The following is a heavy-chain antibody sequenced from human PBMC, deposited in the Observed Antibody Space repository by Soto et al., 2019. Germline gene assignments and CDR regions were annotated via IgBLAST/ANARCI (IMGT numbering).Heavy chain of an antibody. CDR2: ISSSSSYI. CDR3: ARVSGYGDSLDV. Sequence: GGSLRLSCAASGFTFSSYSMNWVRQAPGKGLEWVSSISSSSSYIYYADSVKGRFTISRDNAKNSLYLQMNSLRAEDTAVYYCARVSGYGDSLDVWGKGTTVTVS. CDR1: GFTFSSYS. D-gene: IGHD4-17*01. V-gene: IGHV3-21*01. J-gene: IGHJ6*03.